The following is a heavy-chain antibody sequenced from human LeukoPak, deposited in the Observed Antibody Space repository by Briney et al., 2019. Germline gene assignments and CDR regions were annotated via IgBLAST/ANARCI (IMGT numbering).Heavy chain of an antibody. CDR2: IYTSGST. CDR3: ARDSADHLGYCSSTSCYRDAFDI. CDR1: GGSISSGSYY. V-gene: IGHV4-61*02. J-gene: IGHJ3*02. Sequence: SETLPLTCTVSGGSISSGSYYWSWIRQPAGKGLEWIGRIYTSGSTNYNPSLKSRVTISVDTSKNQFSLKLSSVTAADTAVYYCARDSADHLGYCSSTSCYRDAFDIWGQGTMVTVSS. D-gene: IGHD2-2*02.